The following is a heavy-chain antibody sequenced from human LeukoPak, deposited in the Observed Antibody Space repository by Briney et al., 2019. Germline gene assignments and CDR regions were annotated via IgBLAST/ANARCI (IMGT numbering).Heavy chain of an antibody. D-gene: IGHD3-22*01. CDR3: ARDFFRGVIVVVSSSAFDI. J-gene: IGHJ3*02. CDR1: GYTFTSYD. V-gene: IGHV1-8*01. Sequence: ASVKVSCKASGYTFTSYDINWVRQATGQGLEWMGCMNPNSGNTGYAQKFQGRVTMTRNTSISTAYMELSSLRSEDTAVYYCARDFFRGVIVVVSSSAFDIWGQETMVTVSS. CDR2: MNPNSGNT.